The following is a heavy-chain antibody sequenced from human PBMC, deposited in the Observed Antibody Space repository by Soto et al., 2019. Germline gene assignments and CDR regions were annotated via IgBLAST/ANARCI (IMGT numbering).Heavy chain of an antibody. CDR2: ISAHNGNT. D-gene: IGHD6-6*01. Sequence: QVHLVQSGAEVKKPAATVQVTCKGSGYAFTTYGITWVRQAPGQGLEWMGWISAHNGNTNYAQKLQGRVTVTRDTSTSTAYMELRSLRSDDTAVYYCARGRDGDYWGQGALVTVSS. V-gene: IGHV1-18*01. CDR1: GYAFTTYG. J-gene: IGHJ4*02. CDR3: ARGRDGDY.